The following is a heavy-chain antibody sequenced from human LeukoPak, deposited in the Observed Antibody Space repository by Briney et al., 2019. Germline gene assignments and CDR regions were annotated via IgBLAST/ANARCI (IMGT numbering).Heavy chain of an antibody. V-gene: IGHV3-21*01. D-gene: IGHD5-18*01. J-gene: IGHJ4*02. CDR3: ARRGYRYSYGSTYFDY. CDR1: GFTFSSYS. Sequence: GGSLRLSCAASGFTFSSYSMNWVRQAPGKGLEWVSSISSSSSYIYYADSVKGRFTISRDNAKNSLYLQMNSLRAEDTAVYYCARRGYRYSYGSTYFDYWGQGTLVTVSS. CDR2: ISSSSSYI.